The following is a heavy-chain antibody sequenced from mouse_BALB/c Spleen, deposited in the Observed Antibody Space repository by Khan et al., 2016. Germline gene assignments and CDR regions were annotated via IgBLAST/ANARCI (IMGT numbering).Heavy chain of an antibody. CDR3: TRREGV. CDR2: IDPSDSET. V-gene: IGHV1S126*01. J-gene: IGHJ2*01. CDR1: GYSFTSYW. D-gene: IGHD3-3*01. Sequence: VQLQESGPQLVRPGASVKISCKASGYSFTSYWIHWVKQRPGQGLDWIGMIDPSDSETKLDQNFRDKATLTVDKSSRTAYMQLSSPTSADSAIYYCTRREGVWGQGTTLTVSS.